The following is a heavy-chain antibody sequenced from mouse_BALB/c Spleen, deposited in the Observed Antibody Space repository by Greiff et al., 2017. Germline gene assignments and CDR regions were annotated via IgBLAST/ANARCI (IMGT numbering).Heavy chain of an antibody. D-gene: IGHD2-14*01. CDR1: GFTFSSFG. Sequence: EVQRVESGGGLVQPGGSRKLSCAASGFTFSSFGMHWVRQAPEKGLEWVAYISSGSSTIYYADTVKGRFTISRDNPKNTLFLQMTSLRSEDTAVYYCARSAYYRHPWFAYWGQGTLVTVSA. CDR3: ARSAYYRHPWFAY. J-gene: IGHJ3*01. V-gene: IGHV5-17*02. CDR2: ISSGSSTI.